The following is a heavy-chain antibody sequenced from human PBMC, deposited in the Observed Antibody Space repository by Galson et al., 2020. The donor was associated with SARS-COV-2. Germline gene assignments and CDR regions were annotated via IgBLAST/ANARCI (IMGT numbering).Heavy chain of an antibody. J-gene: IGHJ4*02. D-gene: IGHD6-13*01. V-gene: IGHV4-61*02. CDR1: GGSISSGSYY. CDR3: AREAGIAAAGIDY. Sequence: SETLSLTCTVSGGSISSGSYYWSWIRQPAGKGLEWIGRIYTSGSTNYNPSLKSRVTISVDTSKNQFSLKLSSVTAADTAVYYCAREAGIAAAGIDYWGQGTLVTVSS. CDR2: IYTSGST.